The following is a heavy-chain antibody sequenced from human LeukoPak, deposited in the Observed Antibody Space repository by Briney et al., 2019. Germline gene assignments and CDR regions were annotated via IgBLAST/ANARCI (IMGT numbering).Heavy chain of an antibody. CDR1: GYSISSGYY. V-gene: IGHV4-38-2*02. J-gene: IGHJ5*02. CDR2: INHSGST. D-gene: IGHD2-15*01. CDR3: ASHPDIVVVVAGNWFDP. Sequence: SETLSLTCTVSGYSISSGYYWGWIRQPPGKGLEWIGEINHSGSTNYNPSLKSRVTISVDTSKNQFSLKLSSVTAADTAVYYCASHPDIVVVVAGNWFDPWGQGTLVTVSS.